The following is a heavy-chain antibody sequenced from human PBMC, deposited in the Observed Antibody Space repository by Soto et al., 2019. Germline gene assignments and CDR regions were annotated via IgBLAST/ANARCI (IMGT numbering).Heavy chain of an antibody. CDR1: GGTFSSYA. Sequence: QVQLVQSGAEVKKPGSSVKVSCKASGGTFSSYAISWVRQAPGQGLEWMGGIIPIFGTANYAQKFQGRVTITXXEXTXXAYMGLSSLRSEDTAVYYCARRHTIFGETINWFDPWGQGTLVTVSS. V-gene: IGHV1-69*05. CDR3: ARRHTIFGETINWFDP. CDR2: IIPIFGTA. J-gene: IGHJ5*02. D-gene: IGHD3-3*01.